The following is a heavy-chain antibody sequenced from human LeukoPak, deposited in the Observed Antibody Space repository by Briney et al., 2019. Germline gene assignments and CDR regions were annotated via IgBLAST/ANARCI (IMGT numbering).Heavy chain of an antibody. Sequence: GGSLRLSCEASGFTFSSYWMSWVRQAPGKGLEWVANIKQDGSEKYYVDSVKGRFTISRDNAKNSLYLQMNSLRAEDTAVYYCARARWFDPWGQGTLVTVSS. V-gene: IGHV3-7*03. CDR2: IKQDGSEK. CDR3: ARARWFDP. J-gene: IGHJ5*02. CDR1: GFTFSSYW.